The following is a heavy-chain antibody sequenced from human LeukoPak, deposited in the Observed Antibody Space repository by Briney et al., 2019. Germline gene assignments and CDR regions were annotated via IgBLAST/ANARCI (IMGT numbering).Heavy chain of an antibody. Sequence: SETLSLTCAVYGVSFSGYYWSWMRQPPGKGLEWCGEINHSGSTNYNPSLKSRVTISVDTSKNQFSLKLSSVTAADTAVYYCARGPGSSGYAFDIWGQGTMVTVSS. CDR1: GVSFSGYY. CDR3: ARGPGSSGYAFDI. J-gene: IGHJ3*02. CDR2: INHSGST. V-gene: IGHV4-34*01. D-gene: IGHD3-22*01.